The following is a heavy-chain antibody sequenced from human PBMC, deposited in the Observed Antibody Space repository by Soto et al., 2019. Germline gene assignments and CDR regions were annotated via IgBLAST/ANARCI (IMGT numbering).Heavy chain of an antibody. CDR2: INPNSGGT. Sequence: ASVKVSCKASGYTFTGYYIHWVRQAPGQGLEWMGWINPNSGGTNYAQKFQGWVTMTRDTSISTAYMELSRLRSDDTAVYYCARGTVRGVDYYGMDVWGQGTTVTVSS. V-gene: IGHV1-2*04. CDR1: GYTFTGYY. J-gene: IGHJ6*02. D-gene: IGHD3-10*01. CDR3: ARGTVRGVDYYGMDV.